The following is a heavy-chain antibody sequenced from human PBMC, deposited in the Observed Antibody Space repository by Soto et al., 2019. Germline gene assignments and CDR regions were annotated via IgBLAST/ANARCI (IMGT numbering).Heavy chain of an antibody. V-gene: IGHV3-23*01. J-gene: IGHJ4*02. CDR2: ISGSGGST. D-gene: IGHD2-8*01. CDR3: AKDRVRFNQMDQYYFDY. Sequence: GGSLRLSCAASGFTFSSYAMSWVRQAPGKGLEWVSAISGSGGSTYYADSVKGRFTISRDNSKNTLYLQMNSLRAEDTAVYYCAKDRVRFNQMDQYYFDYWGQGTLVTVSS. CDR1: GFTFSSYA.